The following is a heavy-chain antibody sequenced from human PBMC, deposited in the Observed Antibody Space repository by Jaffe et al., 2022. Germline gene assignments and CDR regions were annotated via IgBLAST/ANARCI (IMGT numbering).Heavy chain of an antibody. V-gene: IGHV3-23*01. CDR2: ITNSGGDT. CDR1: GFSFSAYA. CDR3: TKRSSSSRGSDYYMDV. J-gene: IGHJ6*03. D-gene: IGHD2-2*01. Sequence: EVQLLESGGGLVQPGGSLRLSCAASGFSFSAYAMTWVRQAPGQGLEGVSGITNSGGDTYYADSVKGRFTISRDNSKNTLYLQMNSLRAEDTALYYCTKRSSSSRGSDYYMDVWGKGTTVTVSS.